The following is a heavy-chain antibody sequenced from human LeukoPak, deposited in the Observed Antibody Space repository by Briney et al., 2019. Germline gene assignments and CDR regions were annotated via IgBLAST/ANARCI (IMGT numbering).Heavy chain of an antibody. CDR2: IYPIDSDS. V-gene: IGHV5-51*01. CDR3: ARLWDSCFEY. CDR1: GCTFTDYW. J-gene: IGHJ4*02. D-gene: IGHD3-16*01. Sequence: GDSLKISCKISGCTFTDYWIGWVRQMPGKGLEWMGVIYPIDSDSKYSPSFQGQVTISADKSINTAYLQWSSLKASDTGIYYCARLWDSCFEYWGQGTLVTVSS.